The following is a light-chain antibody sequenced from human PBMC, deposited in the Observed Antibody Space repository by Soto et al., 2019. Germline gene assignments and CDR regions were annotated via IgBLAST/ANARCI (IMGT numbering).Light chain of an antibody. CDR3: CSYTSSTFVA. V-gene: IGLV2-14*03. CDR2: DVS. CDR1: SSDVGGYNY. J-gene: IGLJ2*01. Sequence: QSALTQPASVSGSPGQSITISCTGTSSDVGGYNYISWYQQHPGKAPKLMIYDVSNRPSGVSNRFSGSKSGNTASLTISGLQAEDEADYYCCSYTSSTFVAFGGGTKVTVL.